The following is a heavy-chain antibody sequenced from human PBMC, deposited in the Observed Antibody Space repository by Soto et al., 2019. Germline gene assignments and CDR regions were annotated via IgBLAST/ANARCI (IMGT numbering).Heavy chain of an antibody. CDR2: IYYSGST. Sequence: SETLSLTCTVSGGSISSGDYYWSWIRQPPGKGLEWIGYIYYSGSTYYNPSLKSRVTISVDTSKNQFSLKLSSVTAADTAVYYCARSLDYYDSSGHYETEYFQHWGQGTLVTVSS. V-gene: IGHV4-30-4*01. CDR3: ARSLDYYDSSGHYETEYFQH. J-gene: IGHJ1*01. CDR1: GGSISSGDYY. D-gene: IGHD3-22*01.